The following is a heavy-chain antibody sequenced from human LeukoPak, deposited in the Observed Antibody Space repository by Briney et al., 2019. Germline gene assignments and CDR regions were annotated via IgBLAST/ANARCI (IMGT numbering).Heavy chain of an antibody. CDR3: ARDMSSGAFDI. V-gene: IGHV3-21*01. CDR1: GFTFSNYR. CDR2: IGSSGSYI. J-gene: IGHJ3*02. D-gene: IGHD1-26*01. Sequence: GGPLRLSCAASGFTFSNYRINWLRQAPGKGLEWVSSIGSSGSYIYYADSVKGRFTISRDNAKNSLYLQMNSLRAEDTAVYYCARDMSSGAFDIWGQGTMVTVSS.